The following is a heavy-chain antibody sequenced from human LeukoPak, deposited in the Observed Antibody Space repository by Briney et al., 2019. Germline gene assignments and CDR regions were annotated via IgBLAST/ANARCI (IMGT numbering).Heavy chain of an antibody. CDR1: GGSTTSGDYY. CDR2: IYYSGST. Sequence: SQTLSLTCTVSGGSTTSGDYYWSWIRQPPGKGLEWIGYIYYSGSTYYNQSLKSRVTISVDTSKKQFSLKLSSVTAADTAVYYCARVYYDSSGYFEAPIFDYWGQGTLVTVSS. CDR3: ARVYYDSSGYFEAPIFDY. V-gene: IGHV4-30-4*01. J-gene: IGHJ4*02. D-gene: IGHD3-22*01.